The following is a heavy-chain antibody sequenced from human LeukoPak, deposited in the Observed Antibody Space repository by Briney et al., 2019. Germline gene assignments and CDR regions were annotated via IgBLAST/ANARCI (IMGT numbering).Heavy chain of an antibody. J-gene: IGHJ4*02. CDR1: GFTFSDHY. V-gene: IGHV3-23*01. CDR3: AKDWTTVVTPKGYYFDS. D-gene: IGHD4-23*01. CDR2: ISTTGGST. Sequence: PGGSLRLSCVASGFTFSDHYMDWVRQAPGKGLEWVSAISTTGGSTYYADSVKGRFTVSRDNSKNTLSLQMDSLRVEDTALYYCAKDWTTVVTPKGYYFDSWGQGTLVTVSS.